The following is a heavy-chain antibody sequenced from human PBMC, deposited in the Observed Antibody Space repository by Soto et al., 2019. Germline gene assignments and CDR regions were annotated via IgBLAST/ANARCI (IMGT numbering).Heavy chain of an antibody. D-gene: IGHD3-16*01. CDR3: ARDGGRHSGGIDY. J-gene: IGHJ4*02. CDR2: IIPIFGTA. CDR1: GGTFSSYS. Sequence: QVQLVQSGAEVKKPGSSVKVSCKASGGTFSSYSINWVRQAPGQGLEWMGEIIPIFGTANYAQKFQGRVTITAAESTSTAYMELSSLRSEYTAVYYCARDGGRHSGGIDYWGQGTLVTGSS. V-gene: IGHV1-69*01.